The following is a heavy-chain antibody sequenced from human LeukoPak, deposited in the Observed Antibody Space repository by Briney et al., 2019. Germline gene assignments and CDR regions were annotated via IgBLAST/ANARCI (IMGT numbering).Heavy chain of an antibody. V-gene: IGHV4-39*01. J-gene: IGHJ4*02. D-gene: IGHD6-13*01. Sequence: PSETLSLTCTVSGGSISSNSYYWGWIRQPPGKGLKWIGIIYYSGSTYYNPSLKSRVTISVDTSKNQFSLKLSSVTAADTAVYYCARSIAAVIPPRYFDYWGQGTLVTVSS. CDR2: IYYSGST. CDR1: GGSISSNSYY. CDR3: ARSIAAVIPPRYFDY.